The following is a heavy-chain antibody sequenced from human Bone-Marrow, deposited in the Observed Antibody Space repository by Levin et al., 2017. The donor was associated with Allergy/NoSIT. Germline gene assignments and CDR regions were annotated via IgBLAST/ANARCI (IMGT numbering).Heavy chain of an antibody. D-gene: IGHD6-13*01. CDR3: ARVDGDIVITGAAINAFDF. J-gene: IGHJ3*01. Sequence: GESLKISCKASGYTFSQHWIGWVRQTSGKGLEWMGIIYPGDADTRYTPSFVGQVTISADKSTSTAYLQWRSLKASDTAMYWRARVDGDIVITGAAINAFDFWGQGTMVTVSS. CDR1: GYTFSQHW. CDR2: IYPGDADT. V-gene: IGHV5-51*01.